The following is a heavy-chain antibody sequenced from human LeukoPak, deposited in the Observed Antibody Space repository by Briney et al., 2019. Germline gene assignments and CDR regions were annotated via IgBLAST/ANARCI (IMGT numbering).Heavy chain of an antibody. CDR1: GFTFSSYA. J-gene: IGHJ3*02. CDR3: ARDKQQLPTGDAFDI. V-gene: IGHV3-30-3*01. CDR2: ISYDGSNK. D-gene: IGHD6-13*01. Sequence: GRSLRLSCAASGFTFSSYAMHWVRQAPGKGLEWVAVISYDGSNKYYADSVKGRFTISRDNSKNTLYLQMNSLRAEDTAVYYCARDKQQLPTGDAFDIWGQGTMVTVSS.